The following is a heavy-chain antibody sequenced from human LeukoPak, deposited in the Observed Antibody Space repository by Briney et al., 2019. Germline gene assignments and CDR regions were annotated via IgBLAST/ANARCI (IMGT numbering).Heavy chain of an antibody. CDR3: ARHFDGKGSFDF. J-gene: IGHJ5*01. V-gene: IGHV3-74*01. CDR1: GFNFASRW. CDR2: ISSDGSDT. D-gene: IGHD4-23*01. Sequence: GGSLRLSCAASGFNFASRWMHWVRQVPGKGLVWFSRISSDGSDTTYADSVKGRFTISRDNVKKIVYLQMRSLRVEDTAVYYCARHFDGKGSFDFWGQGTLVTVSS.